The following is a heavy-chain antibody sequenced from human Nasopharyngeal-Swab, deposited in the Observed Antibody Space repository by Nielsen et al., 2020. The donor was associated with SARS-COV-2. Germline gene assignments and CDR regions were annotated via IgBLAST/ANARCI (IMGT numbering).Heavy chain of an antibody. CDR1: GYTFTRYY. CDR2: INPSGGST. CDR3: ARGARFAVDYFDY. V-gene: IGHV1-46*01. J-gene: IGHJ4*02. Sequence: SVKVSCKASGYTFTRYYMHWVGQAPGQGLEWMGIINPSGGSTSYAQKFQGRVKMTRDTSTSTLYMELSSLRFEDTAVYYCARGARFAVDYFDYWGQGTLVTVSS. D-gene: IGHD6-19*01.